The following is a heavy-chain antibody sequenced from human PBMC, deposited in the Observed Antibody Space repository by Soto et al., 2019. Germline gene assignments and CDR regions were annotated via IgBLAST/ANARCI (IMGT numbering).Heavy chain of an antibody. CDR2: FSLSGTT. J-gene: IGHJ4*02. V-gene: IGHV4-4*07. Sequence: ETLSLTCTVSGASITVTSYWSWIRQPAGKGLEWIGRFSLSGTTNYNPSLRSRVTMSADVSKNQFSLRLTSVTAADTALYYCARGMTPPGAPAWYYFDSWGQGTLVTVSS. CDR3: ARGMTPPGAPAWYYFDS. CDR1: GASITVTSY. D-gene: IGHD2-8*02.